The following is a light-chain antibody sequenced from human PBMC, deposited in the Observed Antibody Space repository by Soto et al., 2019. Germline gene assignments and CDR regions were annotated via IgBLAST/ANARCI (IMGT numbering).Light chain of an antibody. V-gene: IGKV1-5*01. CDR2: AAS. CDR3: QQYNSYS. J-gene: IGKJ1*01. Sequence: IQMTQSTSSLSASVGDRVTITCRASQTVSRSLNWYQQKPGRAPVLLIYAASSLQSGVPSRFSGSGSGTEFTLTISSLQPDDFATYYCQQYNSYSFGQGTKMDIK. CDR1: QTVSRS.